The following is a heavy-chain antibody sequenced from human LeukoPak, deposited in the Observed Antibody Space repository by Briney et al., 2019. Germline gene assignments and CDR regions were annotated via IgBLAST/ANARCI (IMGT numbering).Heavy chain of an antibody. D-gene: IGHD3-10*01. CDR1: GFTFSSYE. J-gene: IGHJ5*02. V-gene: IGHV3-48*03. CDR3: AREAVFGWFGP. CDR2: ISSSGSTI. Sequence: GGSMRLSCAAYGFTFSSYEMNWDRQAPGKGMEWVSYISSSGSTIYYADSVKGRLTISRENAKNSLCLQMNSLRAEDTAVYYYAREAVFGWFGPWGQGTLVTVSS.